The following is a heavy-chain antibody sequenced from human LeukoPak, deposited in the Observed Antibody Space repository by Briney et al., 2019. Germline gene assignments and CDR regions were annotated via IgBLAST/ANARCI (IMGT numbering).Heavy chain of an antibody. J-gene: IGHJ4*02. Sequence: PGRSLRLSCAASGFTFSHFAMHWVRQAPGKGLEWVAVISYDGKKNYYADSVKGRFTLTRDYSANTLYLQMNSPRAEDTAVYYCVRGSKIRGVLPEGEFDYWGQGALVTVSS. CDR2: ISYDGKKN. D-gene: IGHD3-10*01. V-gene: IGHV3-30*03. CDR3: VRGSKIRGVLPEGEFDY. CDR1: GFTFSHFA.